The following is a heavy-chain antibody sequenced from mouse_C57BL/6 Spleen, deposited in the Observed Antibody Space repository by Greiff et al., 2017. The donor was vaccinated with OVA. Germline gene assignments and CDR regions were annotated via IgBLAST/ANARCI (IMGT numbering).Heavy chain of an antibody. CDR1: GYTFTSYW. CDR3: ARYYYSNYGYFDV. J-gene: IGHJ1*03. CDR2: INPSSGYT. Sequence: VQRVESGAELAKPGASVKLSCKASGYTFTSYWMHWVKQRPGQGLEWIGYINPSSGYTKYNQKFKDKATLTADKSSSTAYMQLSSLTYEDSAVYYCARYYYSNYGYFDVWGTGTTVTFSS. D-gene: IGHD2-5*01. V-gene: IGHV1-7*01.